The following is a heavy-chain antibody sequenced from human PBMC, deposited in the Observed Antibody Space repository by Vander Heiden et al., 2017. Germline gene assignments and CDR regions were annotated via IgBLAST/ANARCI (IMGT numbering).Heavy chain of an antibody. V-gene: IGHV3-23*01. J-gene: IGHJ3*01. Sequence: EMALLESGGGLVQPGGSLRLPCSASGFPFSSYAMSWVRQAQGKGLEWVSAITATDGRTWYSDSVRGRFTISRDNSKNTLYLQINSLRVEDTAVYYCAKDRRFPDDVFDLWGQGTMVTVSS. CDR2: ITATDGRT. CDR3: AKDRRFPDDVFDL. CDR1: GFPFSSYA.